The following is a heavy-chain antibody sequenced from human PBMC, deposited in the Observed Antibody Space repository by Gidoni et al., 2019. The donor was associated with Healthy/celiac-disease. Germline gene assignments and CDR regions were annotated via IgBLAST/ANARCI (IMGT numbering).Heavy chain of an antibody. J-gene: IGHJ6*02. D-gene: IGHD3-10*01. CDR3: TTDGSGSYMDQSDYYYGMDV. Sequence: EVQLVESGGGLVKPGGSLRLSCPVSGFPVSNAWMSWVRQAPVKGLEWVGRIKSKTDGGTTDYAAPVKGRFTISRDDSTNTLYLQMNSLKTEDTAVYYCTTDGSGSYMDQSDYYYGMDVWGQGTTVTVSS. CDR2: IKSKTDGGTT. CDR1: GFPVSNAW. V-gene: IGHV3-15*01.